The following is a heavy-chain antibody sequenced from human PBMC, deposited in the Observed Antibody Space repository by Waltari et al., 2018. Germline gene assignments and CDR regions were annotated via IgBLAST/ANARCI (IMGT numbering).Heavy chain of an antibody. CDR3: ARDVDATLDY. CDR2: IYTSGST. J-gene: IGHJ4*02. V-gene: IGHV4-4*09. Sequence: QVQLQESGPGLVKPSETLSLTCTVSGGSISSYYWSWIRQPPGKGLEWIGYIYTSGSTNYNPASKSRVTISVDTSKNQCSLKLSSVTAADTAVYYCARDVDATLDYWGQGTLVTVSS. CDR1: GGSISSYY.